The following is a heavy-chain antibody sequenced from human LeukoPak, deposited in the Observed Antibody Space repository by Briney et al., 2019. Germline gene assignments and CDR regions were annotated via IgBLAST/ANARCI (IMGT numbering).Heavy chain of an antibody. CDR2: INHSGST. J-gene: IGHJ5*02. V-gene: IGHV4-34*01. CDR1: GGSFSGYY. CDR3: TSGVDWFDP. Sequence: PSETLSLTCAVYGGSFSGYYWSWIRRPPGKGLEWIGEINHSGSTNYNPSLKSRVAISVDTSKNQFSLKLSSVTAADTAVYYLTSGVDWFDPWGQGTLVTVSS. D-gene: IGHD2-15*01.